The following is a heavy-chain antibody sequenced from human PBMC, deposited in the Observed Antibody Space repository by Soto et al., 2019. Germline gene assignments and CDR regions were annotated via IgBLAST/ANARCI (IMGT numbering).Heavy chain of an antibody. D-gene: IGHD1-1*01. Sequence: PGGSLRLSCAASGFTFSSYAMSWVRQAPGKGLEWVSAISGSGGSTYYADSVKGRFTISRDNSKNTLYLQMNSLRAEDTAVYYCGWKRYRGYYYYYGMDVWGQGTTVTVSS. CDR2: ISGSGGST. J-gene: IGHJ6*02. V-gene: IGHV3-23*01. CDR1: GFTFSSYA. CDR3: GWKRYRGYYYYYGMDV.